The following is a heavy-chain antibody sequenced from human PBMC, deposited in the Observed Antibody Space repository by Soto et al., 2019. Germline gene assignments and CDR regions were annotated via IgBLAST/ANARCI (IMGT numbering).Heavy chain of an antibody. CDR2: ISSSSSYI. J-gene: IGHJ5*02. V-gene: IGHV3-21*01. CDR3: ARRFWQQLSPDWLDP. Sequence: GGSLRLSCAASGFTFSSYSMNWVRQAPGKGLEWVSSISSSSSYIYYADSVKGRFTISRDNAKNSLYLQMNSLRAEDTAVYYCARRFWQQLSPDWLDPWGQGTLVTVSS. CDR1: GFTFSSYS. D-gene: IGHD6-13*01.